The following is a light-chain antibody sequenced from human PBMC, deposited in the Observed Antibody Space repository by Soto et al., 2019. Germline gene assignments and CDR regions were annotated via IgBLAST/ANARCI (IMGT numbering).Light chain of an antibody. CDR2: DAS. V-gene: IGKV3-11*01. J-gene: IGKJ5*01. Sequence: EIVLTQSPATLSLSPGERATLSCRASQSVSSYLAWYQQKPGQAPRLLIYDASNRATGIPARFSGSGSGTDFTLTISSLEPEDFAVYYCQQFSSYPLTFGGGTRLEIK. CDR3: QQFSSYPLT. CDR1: QSVSSY.